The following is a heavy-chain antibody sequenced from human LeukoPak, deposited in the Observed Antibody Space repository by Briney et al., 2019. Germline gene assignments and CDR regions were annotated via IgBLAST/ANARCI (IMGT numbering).Heavy chain of an antibody. CDR1: GFTFDDYA. CDR3: VKANGITGTTSFDY. D-gene: IGHD1-7*01. V-gene: IGHV3-9*01. CDR2: ISWNSGSI. J-gene: IGHJ4*02. Sequence: PGGSLRLSCAASGFTFDDYAMHWVRHAPGKGLEWVSGISWNSGSIGYADSVKGRFTISRDNAKNSLYLQMNSLRAEDTALYYCVKANGITGTTSFDYWGQGTLVTVSS.